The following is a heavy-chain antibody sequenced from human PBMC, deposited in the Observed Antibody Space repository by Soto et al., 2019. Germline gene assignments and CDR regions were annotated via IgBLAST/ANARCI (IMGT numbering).Heavy chain of an antibody. CDR2: INPSGGST. Sequence: QVQLVQSGAEVKKPGASVKVSCKASGYTFTSYYMHWVRQAPGQGLEWMGIINPSGGSTSYAQKFQGRVTMTRDTSTSTVYMELSSLRSEDTAVYYCAREGGLVVVAATSIFGLKPWGQGTLVTVSS. CDR1: GYTFTSYY. D-gene: IGHD2-15*01. J-gene: IGHJ5*02. V-gene: IGHV1-46*01. CDR3: AREGGLVVVAATSIFGLKP.